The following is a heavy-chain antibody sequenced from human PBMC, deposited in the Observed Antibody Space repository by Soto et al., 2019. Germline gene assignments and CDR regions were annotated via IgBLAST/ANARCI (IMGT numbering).Heavy chain of an antibody. V-gene: IGHV1-69*04. J-gene: IGHJ5*02. CDR1: GGTFSSYA. D-gene: IGHD3-10*01. Sequence: SVKVSSKASGGTFSSYAISWVRQAPGQGLEWMGRIIPILGIANYAQKFQGRVTITADKSTSTAYMELSSLRSEDTAVYYCASLRITMVRGVIQEVDPWGQGTLVTVSS. CDR2: IIPILGIA. CDR3: ASLRITMVRGVIQEVDP.